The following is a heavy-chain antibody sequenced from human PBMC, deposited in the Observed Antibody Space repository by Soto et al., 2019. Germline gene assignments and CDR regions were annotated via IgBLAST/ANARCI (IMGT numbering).Heavy chain of an antibody. CDR2: ISYDGSNK. CDR3: ARDPKGGALRYFDWLDGGYFDY. CDR1: GFTFSSYA. J-gene: IGHJ4*02. Sequence: QVQLVESGGGVVQPGRSLRLSCAASGFTFSSYAMHWVRQAPGKGLEWVAVISYDGSNKYYADSVKGRFTISRDNSKNTLYLQMNSLRAEDTAVYYCARDPKGGALRYFDWLDGGYFDYWGQGTLVTVSS. D-gene: IGHD3-9*01. V-gene: IGHV3-30-3*01.